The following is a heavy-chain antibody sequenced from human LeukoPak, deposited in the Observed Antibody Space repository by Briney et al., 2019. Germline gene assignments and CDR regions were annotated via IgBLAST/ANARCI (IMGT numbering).Heavy chain of an antibody. Sequence: GGSLRLSCAASGFAFSNYAMSWVRQAPGKGLEWVSGISGSGSGTYYSDSVRGRFTISRDNSKNTLYLQMNTLRAEDTAVYYCAKDRGIHVDWGQGTLVTVSS. CDR1: GFAFSNYA. CDR3: AKDRGIHVD. J-gene: IGHJ4*02. CDR2: ISGSGSGT. D-gene: IGHD5-18*01. V-gene: IGHV3-23*01.